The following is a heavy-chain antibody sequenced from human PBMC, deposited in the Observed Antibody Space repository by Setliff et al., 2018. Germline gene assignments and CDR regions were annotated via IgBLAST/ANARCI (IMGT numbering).Heavy chain of an antibody. CDR3: ARDRVVVLAGRRGFYFDY. CDR2: LYTSGDT. V-gene: IGHV4-4*07. Sequence: SETLSLTCTVSGGSISSHYWTWIRQPAGKGLEWIGRLYTSGDTNYNPALKSRVSMSLDTSKNQFSLKLSSVTAADTAVYYCARDRVVVLAGRRGFYFDYWGQGTLVTVSS. CDR1: GGSISSHY. D-gene: IGHD2-15*01. J-gene: IGHJ4*02.